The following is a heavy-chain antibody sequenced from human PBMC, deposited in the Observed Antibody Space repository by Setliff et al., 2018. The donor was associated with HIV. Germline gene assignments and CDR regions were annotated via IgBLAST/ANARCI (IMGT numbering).Heavy chain of an antibody. CDR2: IYHTGSS. CDR3: ARVSCSSWYSIPRYYYYSMDV. CDR1: GFSISSRYY. Sequence: SETLSLTCDVSGFSISSRYYWGWIRQSPGKGLEWIGNIYHTGSSYYNPSLNDRATISLDTSKNQFSLRLRSVTAADTAVYYCARVSCSSWYSIPRYYYYSMDVWGNGTTVTVSS. D-gene: IGHD6-13*01. J-gene: IGHJ6*03. V-gene: IGHV4-38-2*01.